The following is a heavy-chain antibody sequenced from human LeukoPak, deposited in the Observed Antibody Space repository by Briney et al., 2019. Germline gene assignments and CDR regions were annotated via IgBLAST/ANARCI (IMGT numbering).Heavy chain of an antibody. D-gene: IGHD1-26*01. V-gene: IGHV3-20*04. CDR2: INCNGGAT. CDR3: TKHLRATNTYIFFGLDV. CDR1: GFTFKDYG. J-gene: IGHJ6*02. Sequence: RPGGSLRLSCAATGFTFKDYGIHWVRQPPGKGLEWVSGINCNGGATDYADSVKGRFTISRDNAKNSLYLQMTSLRPEDTALYYCTKHLRATNTYIFFGLDVWGQGTTVTVSS.